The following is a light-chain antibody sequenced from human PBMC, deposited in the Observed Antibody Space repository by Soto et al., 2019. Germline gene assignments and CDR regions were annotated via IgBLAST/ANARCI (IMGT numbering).Light chain of an antibody. J-gene: IGKJ5*01. CDR2: GVS. V-gene: IGKV3-20*01. CDR1: QSISGSY. Sequence: EIVLTQSPGTLSLSPGERATLSCTASQSISGSYLAWYQQKPGQAPRVVIYGVSRRATGIPDRFSGSGSGTDFTLTISSLQSEDFALYYCHQYNNWRTFGQGTRLEIK. CDR3: HQYNNWRT.